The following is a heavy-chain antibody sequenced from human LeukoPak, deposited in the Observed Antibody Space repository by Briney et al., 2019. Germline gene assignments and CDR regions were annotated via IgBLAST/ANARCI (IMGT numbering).Heavy chain of an antibody. Sequence: PSETLSLTCTVSGGSISSYNWSWIRQPAGKGLEWIGRIYTSGSTNYNPSLKSRVTMSVDTSKNQFSLKLSSVTAADTAVYYCARDQAPPRREYYYYGMDVWGQGTTVTVSS. J-gene: IGHJ6*02. CDR2: IYTSGST. CDR1: GGSISSYN. CDR3: ARDQAPPRREYYYYGMDV. D-gene: IGHD1-26*01. V-gene: IGHV4-4*07.